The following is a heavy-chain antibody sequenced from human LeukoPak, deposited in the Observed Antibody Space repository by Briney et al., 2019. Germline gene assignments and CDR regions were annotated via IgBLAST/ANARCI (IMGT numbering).Heavy chain of an antibody. CDR2: IYYSGST. D-gene: IGHD5-24*01. J-gene: IGHJ4*02. Sequence: SETLSLTCTVSGGSISSYYWSWIRQPPGKGLEWIGYIYYSGSTNYNPSLKSRVTISVDTSKNQFSLKLNSVTAADTAVYYCARHAREMATILEFDYWGQGTLVTVSS. V-gene: IGHV4-59*08. CDR1: GGSISSYY. CDR3: ARHAREMATILEFDY.